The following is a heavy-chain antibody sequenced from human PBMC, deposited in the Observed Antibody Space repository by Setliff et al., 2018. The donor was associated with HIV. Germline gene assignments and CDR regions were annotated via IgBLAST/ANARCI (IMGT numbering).Heavy chain of an antibody. CDR2: IHYSGST. J-gene: IGHJ4*02. V-gene: IGHV4-59*11. D-gene: IGHD3-10*01. Sequence: SETLSLTCTVSGGSISSHYWSWIRQPPGKGLEWIGSIHYSGSTNYNPSLKSRVTISVDTSKNQFSLKLSSVTAADTAQYFCAREAYFFASGTYYFDSWGQGTLVTV. CDR3: AREAYFFASGTYYFDS. CDR1: GGSISSHY.